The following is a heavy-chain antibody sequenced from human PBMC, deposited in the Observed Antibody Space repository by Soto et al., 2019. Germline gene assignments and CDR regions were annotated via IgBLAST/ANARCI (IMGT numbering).Heavy chain of an antibody. J-gene: IGHJ4*02. CDR1: GFTFDDYA. CDR3: AKDSVALLWFGASDY. D-gene: IGHD3-10*01. Sequence: EVQLVESGGGLVQPGRSLRLSCAASGFTFDDYAMHWVRQAPGKGLEWVSGISWNSGSIGYAVSVKGRFTISRDNAKNSLYLQMNSLRAEETALYYCAKDSVALLWFGASDYWGQGTLVTVSS. CDR2: ISWNSGSI. V-gene: IGHV3-9*01.